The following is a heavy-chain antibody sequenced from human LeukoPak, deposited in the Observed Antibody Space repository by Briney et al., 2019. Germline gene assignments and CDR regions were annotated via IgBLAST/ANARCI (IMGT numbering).Heavy chain of an antibody. CDR2: IYPGDSDT. CDR1: GYSFTSYW. CDR3: ARQDSSGYYYFAFDI. Sequence: GESLKTSCKGSGYSFTSYWIGWVRQMPGKGLEWMGIIYPGDSDTRCSPSFQGQVTISADKSISTAYLQWSSLKASDTAMYYCARQDSSGYYYFAFDIWGQGTMVTVSS. V-gene: IGHV5-51*01. J-gene: IGHJ3*02. D-gene: IGHD3-22*01.